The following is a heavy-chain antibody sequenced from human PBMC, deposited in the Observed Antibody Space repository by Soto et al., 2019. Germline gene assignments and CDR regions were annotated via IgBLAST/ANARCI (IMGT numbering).Heavy chain of an antibody. CDR2: ISGSGGST. J-gene: IGHJ6*02. V-gene: IGHV3-23*01. CDR3: AKDGYGSSTSCPTAYYYGMDV. Sequence: PGGSLRLSCAASGFTFSSYAMSWVRQAPGKGLEWVSAISGSGGSTYYADSVKGRFTISRDNSKNTLYLQMNSLRAEDTAVYYCAKDGYGSSTSCPTAYYYGMDVWGQGTTVTVSS. CDR1: GFTFSSYA. D-gene: IGHD2-2*03.